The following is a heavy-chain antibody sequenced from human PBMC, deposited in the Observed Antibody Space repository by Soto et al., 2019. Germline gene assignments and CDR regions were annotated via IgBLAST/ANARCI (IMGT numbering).Heavy chain of an antibody. V-gene: IGHV1-3*01. CDR2: INAGNGNT. Sequence: ASVKVSCKASGYTFTSYAMHWVRQAPGQRLEWMGWINAGNGNTKYSQKFQGRVTITRDTSASTAYMELSSLRSEDTAVYYCARVSVLVAARGNWFAPWGQGTLVTVSS. D-gene: IGHD2-15*01. J-gene: IGHJ5*02. CDR1: GYTFTSYA. CDR3: ARVSVLVAARGNWFAP.